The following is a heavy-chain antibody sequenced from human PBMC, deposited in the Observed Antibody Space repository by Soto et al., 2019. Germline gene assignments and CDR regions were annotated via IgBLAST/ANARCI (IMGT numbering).Heavy chain of an antibody. D-gene: IGHD2-15*01. CDR1: GGSISSYY. J-gene: IGHJ3*02. V-gene: IGHV4-59*01. CDR3: ARVVAANAFDI. Sequence: SETLSLTCTVSGGSISSYYWSWIRQPPGKGLEWIGYIYYSGSTNYNPSIKSRDTISVDTSKNQFSLKLSSVTAADTAVYYCARVVAANAFDIWGQGTMVTVSS. CDR2: IYYSGST.